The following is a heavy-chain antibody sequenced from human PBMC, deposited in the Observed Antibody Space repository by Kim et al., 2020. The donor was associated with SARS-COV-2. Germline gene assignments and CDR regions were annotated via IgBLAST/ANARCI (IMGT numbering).Heavy chain of an antibody. CDR1: GYTFTSYA. CDR2: INTNTGNP. Sequence: ASVKVSCKASGYTFTSYAMNWVRQAPGQGLEWMGWINTNTGNPTYAQGFTGRFVFSLDTSVSTAYLQISSLKAEDTAVYYCARADVTTIFGVVIIPVHDFDYWGQGTLVTVSS. V-gene: IGHV7-4-1*02. CDR3: ARADVTTIFGVVIIPVHDFDY. J-gene: IGHJ4*02. D-gene: IGHD3-3*01.